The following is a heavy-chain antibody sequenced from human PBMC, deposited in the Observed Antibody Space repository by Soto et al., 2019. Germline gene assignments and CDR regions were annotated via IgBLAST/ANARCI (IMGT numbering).Heavy chain of an antibody. CDR2: IYYSGSS. CDR3: VRSLYDSSGYVHGMDV. J-gene: IGHJ6*02. Sequence: SETLSLSCAVSGYSITRSNWWCFIRQPPGKGLEWIGNIYYSGSSFYNPSLESRVTMSVDISKNQFSLKLNSVTAVDTAVYYCVRSLYDSSGYVHGMDVWGQGTTVTVSS. D-gene: IGHD3-22*01. V-gene: IGHV4-28*01. CDR1: GYSITRSNW.